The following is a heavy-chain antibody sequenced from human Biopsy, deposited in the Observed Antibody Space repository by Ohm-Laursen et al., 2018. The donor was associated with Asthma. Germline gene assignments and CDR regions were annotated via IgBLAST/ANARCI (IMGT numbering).Heavy chain of an antibody. CDR2: INPSGGST. V-gene: IGHV1-46*01. CDR3: ARDPSYFDPSVEGWHL. CDR1: GYAFTSYY. Sequence: ASVKVSCKASGYAFTSYYMHWVRQAPGQGLEWMGIINPSGGSTSYAQKFQGRVTMTRDTSTSTVYMELSSLRSEDTAVYYCARDPSYFDPSVEGWHLWGQGTMVTVSS. J-gene: IGHJ3*01. D-gene: IGHD3-22*01.